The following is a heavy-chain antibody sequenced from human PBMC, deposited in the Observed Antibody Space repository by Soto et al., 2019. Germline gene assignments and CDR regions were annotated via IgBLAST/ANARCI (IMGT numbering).Heavy chain of an antibody. CDR2: INAGNGDT. CDR3: ARAISGAVT. Sequence: QVQLVQSGAEMKKPGASVKLSCKTSGINYNTYAIHWVRQAPGQGLEWMGWINAGNGDTRYSQKFQGRVTLTRDTSASTVYMDLYSLKTEDTGVYYCARAISGAVTWGQGTLVTFSS. J-gene: IGHJ4*02. V-gene: IGHV1-3*01. D-gene: IGHD6-19*01. CDR1: GINYNTYA.